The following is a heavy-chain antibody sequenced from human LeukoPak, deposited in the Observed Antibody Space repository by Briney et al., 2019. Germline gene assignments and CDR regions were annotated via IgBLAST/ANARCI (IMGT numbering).Heavy chain of an antibody. V-gene: IGHV3-13*01. J-gene: IGHJ4*02. Sequence: GGSLRLSCAASGFTFSSYDMRWVRQATGKGLEWVSAIGTAGDTYYPGSVKGRFTISRENAKNSLYLQMNSLRAEDTAVYYCAKASETAVAGTPFDYWGQGTLVTVSS. D-gene: IGHD6-19*01. CDR1: GFTFSSYD. CDR2: IGTAGDT. CDR3: AKASETAVAGTPFDY.